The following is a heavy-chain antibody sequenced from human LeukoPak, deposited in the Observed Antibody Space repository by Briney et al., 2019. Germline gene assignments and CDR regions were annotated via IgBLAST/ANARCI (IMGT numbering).Heavy chain of an antibody. CDR2: INWNGGST. V-gene: IGHV3-20*04. Sequence: PGGSLRLSCAASGFTFDDYGMSWVRQAPGKGLEWVSGINWNGGSTGYADSVKGRFTISRDNAKNSLYLQMNSLRAEDTALYYCARDPPLEGGHSQDYYYYYMDVWGKGTTVTVSS. J-gene: IGHJ6*03. D-gene: IGHD3-16*01. CDR3: ARDPPLEGGHSQDYYYYYMDV. CDR1: GFTFDDYG.